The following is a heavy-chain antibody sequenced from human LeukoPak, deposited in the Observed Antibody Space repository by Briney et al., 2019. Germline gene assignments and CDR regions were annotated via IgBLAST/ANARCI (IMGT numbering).Heavy chain of an antibody. Sequence: GGSLRLSCEASGFTFSTYSMNWVRQAPGKGLEWVSYISSRSSTIYYADSVKGRFTISRDNAKNSLYLQMNSPRDEDTAVYYCAREGRYYDILTGYHRGYYFDYWGQGTLVTVSS. CDR1: GFTFSTYS. CDR2: ISSRSSTI. J-gene: IGHJ4*02. V-gene: IGHV3-48*02. CDR3: AREGRYYDILTGYHRGYYFDY. D-gene: IGHD3-9*01.